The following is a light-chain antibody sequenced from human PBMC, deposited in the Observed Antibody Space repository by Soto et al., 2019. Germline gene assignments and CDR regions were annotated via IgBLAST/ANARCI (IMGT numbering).Light chain of an antibody. V-gene: IGLV2-23*01. CDR1: SSDVGSYNL. J-gene: IGLJ2*01. CDR2: EGS. Sequence: QSALTQPASVSGSPGQSITISCTGTSSDVGSYNLVSWYQQHPGKAPKLMIYEGSKRPSGVSNRFSGSKSGNTASLTISGLQAEDEADYYCLLSYSGARHVVFGGGTKLTVL. CDR3: LLSYSGARHVV.